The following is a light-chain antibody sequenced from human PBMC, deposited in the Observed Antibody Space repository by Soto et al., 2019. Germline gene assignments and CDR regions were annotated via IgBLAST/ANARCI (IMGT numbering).Light chain of an antibody. V-gene: IGLV2-14*01. CDR2: EVN. J-gene: IGLJ2*01. CDR3: NSYTSSSTWV. Sequence: QSALTQPASVSGSPGQSITISCTGTNSDVGGYNYVSWYQQHPGKAPKLMIYEVNNRPSGVSHRFSGSKSGNTASLTISGLQPEDEAEDYCNSYTSSSTWVFGGGTKVTVL. CDR1: NSDVGGYNY.